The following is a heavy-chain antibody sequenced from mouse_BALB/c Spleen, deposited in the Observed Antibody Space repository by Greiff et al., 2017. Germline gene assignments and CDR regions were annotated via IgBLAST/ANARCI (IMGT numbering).Heavy chain of an antibody. J-gene: IGHJ4*01. CDR1: GFSLTDYG. CDR3: AKHGRYDVGNAMDY. CDR2: IWGGGST. V-gene: IGHV2-6-5*01. Sequence: VQVVESGPGLVAPSQSLSITCTVSGFSLTDYGVSWIRQPPGKGLEWLGVIWGGGSTYYNSALKSRLSISKDNSKSQVFLKMNSLQTDDTAMYYCAKHGRYDVGNAMDYWGQGTSVTVSS. D-gene: IGHD2-14*01.